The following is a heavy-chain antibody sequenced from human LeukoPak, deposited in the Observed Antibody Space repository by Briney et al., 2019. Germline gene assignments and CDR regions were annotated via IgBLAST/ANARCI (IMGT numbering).Heavy chain of an antibody. J-gene: IGHJ4*02. CDR1: GGSFSGYY. CDR2: INHSGST. V-gene: IGHV4-34*01. CDR3: ARRTGYSCGWTDY. Sequence: SETLSLTCAVYGGSFSGYYWSWIRQPPGKGLEWIGEINHSGSTNYNPSLKSRVTISVDTSKNQFSLKLSSVTAADTAVYYCARRTGYSCGWTDYWGQGTLVTVSS. D-gene: IGHD6-19*01.